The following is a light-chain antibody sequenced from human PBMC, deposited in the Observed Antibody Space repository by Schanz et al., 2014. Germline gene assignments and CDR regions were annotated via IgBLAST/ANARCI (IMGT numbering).Light chain of an antibody. CDR3: QQYNNWPRT. Sequence: EIVLTQSPGTLSVSPGEGATLSCRASQSVSSTFLAWYQQKPGQAPRLLIYAASTRAAGIPARFGGSGSGKEFTLTISSLQSEDFAVYYCQQYNNWPRTFGQGTKVEIK. CDR1: QSVSST. J-gene: IGKJ1*01. CDR2: AAS. V-gene: IGKV3-15*01.